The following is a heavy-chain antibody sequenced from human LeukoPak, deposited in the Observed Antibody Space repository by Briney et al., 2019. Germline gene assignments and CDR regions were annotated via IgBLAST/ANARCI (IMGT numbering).Heavy chain of an antibody. CDR2: ISYDGKNE. Sequence: PGRSLRLSCAASGFTFSSYGIHWVRQAPGKGLEGVAVISYDGKNEHYADSVKVRFTISRDNSKNTLYLQMNSLRAEDTAVYFCAKELQVAGTFDYWGQGTLVTVSS. V-gene: IGHV3-30*18. CDR3: AKELQVAGTFDY. D-gene: IGHD6-19*01. CDR1: GFTFSSYG. J-gene: IGHJ4*02.